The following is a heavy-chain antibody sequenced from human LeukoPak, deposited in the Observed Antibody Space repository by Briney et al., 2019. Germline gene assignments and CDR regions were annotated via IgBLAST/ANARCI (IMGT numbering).Heavy chain of an antibody. J-gene: IGHJ4*02. CDR3: ARELEQWLVLSY. CDR1: GFTFSSYA. V-gene: IGHV3-30-3*01. Sequence: GGSLRLSCAASGFTFSSYAMHWVRQAPGKGLEWVAVISYDGSNKYYADSVKGRFTISRDNSKNTLYLQMNGLRAEDTAVYYCARELEQWLVLSYWGQGTLVTVSS. CDR2: ISYDGSNK. D-gene: IGHD6-19*01.